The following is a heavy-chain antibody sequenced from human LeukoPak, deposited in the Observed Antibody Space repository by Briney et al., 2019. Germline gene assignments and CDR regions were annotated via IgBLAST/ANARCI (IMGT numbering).Heavy chain of an antibody. CDR3: ARRVPSGFVDS. V-gene: IGHV4-39*01. D-gene: IGHD5-12*01. Sequence: SETLSLTCTVSGGSMSSSSYYWGWIRQPPGKGLEWIGSIYSSGSTYYNPSLKSRVTISVDTSKNQFSLKLNSVTAADTAMYYCARRVPSGFVDSWGQGTLVTVSS. CDR1: GGSMSSSSYY. J-gene: IGHJ4*02. CDR2: IYSSGST.